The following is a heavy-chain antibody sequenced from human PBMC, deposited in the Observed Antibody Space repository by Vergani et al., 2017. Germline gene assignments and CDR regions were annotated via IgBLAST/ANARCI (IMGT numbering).Heavy chain of an antibody. V-gene: IGHV1-69*01. Sequence: QVQLVQSGAEVKKPGSSVKVSCKASGGTFSSYAISWVRQAPGQGLEWMGGIIPIFGTANYAQKFQGRVTITADESTSTAYMELSSLRSEDTAVYYCAREXLGYCSGGSCPRGAFDIWGQGTMVTVSS. CDR2: IIPIFGTA. D-gene: IGHD2-15*01. J-gene: IGHJ3*02. CDR1: GGTFSSYA. CDR3: AREXLGYCSGGSCPRGAFDI.